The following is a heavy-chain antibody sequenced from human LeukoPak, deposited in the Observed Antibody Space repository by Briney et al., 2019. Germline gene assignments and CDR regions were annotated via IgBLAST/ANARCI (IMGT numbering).Heavy chain of an antibody. CDR1: GFIFNTHH. D-gene: IGHD3-3*01. CDR3: ARGTKWSPPDFDY. J-gene: IGHJ4*02. CDR2: ISSDDSFI. V-gene: IGHV3-21*01. Sequence: GGSLRLSCAASGFIFNTHHMHWVRQPPGKGLEWVSSISSDDSFIYYADSMKGRFTISRDKAKNSLYLRMNSLRAEDTAVYYCARGTKWSPPDFDYWGQGTPVTVSS.